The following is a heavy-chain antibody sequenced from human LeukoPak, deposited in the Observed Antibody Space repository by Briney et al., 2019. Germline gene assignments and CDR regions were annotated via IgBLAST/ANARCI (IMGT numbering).Heavy chain of an antibody. Sequence: GASVKVSCKASGGTFSSYAISWVRQAPGQGLEWMGINSPSGSGTTYAQKFQGRVTMTRDTSTSTVYMELSSLRSEDTAVYYCARVRDGYNDAFDIWGQGTMVTVSS. V-gene: IGHV1-46*01. CDR3: ARVRDGYNDAFDI. CDR1: GGTFSSYA. D-gene: IGHD5-24*01. J-gene: IGHJ3*02. CDR2: NSPSGSGT.